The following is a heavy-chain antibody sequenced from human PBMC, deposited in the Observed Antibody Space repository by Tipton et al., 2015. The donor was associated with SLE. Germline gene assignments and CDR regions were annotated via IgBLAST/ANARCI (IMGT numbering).Heavy chain of an antibody. Sequence: LRLSCTVSGGSISSHYWSWIRQPPGKGLEWIGYIYYSGSTNYNPSLKSRVTISVDTSKNQFSLKLSSVTAADTAVYYCARGDKVVVPAAKFVYWGQGTLVTVSS. D-gene: IGHD2-2*01. V-gene: IGHV4-59*11. CDR3: ARGDKVVVPAAKFVY. CDR2: IYYSGST. CDR1: GGSISSHY. J-gene: IGHJ4*02.